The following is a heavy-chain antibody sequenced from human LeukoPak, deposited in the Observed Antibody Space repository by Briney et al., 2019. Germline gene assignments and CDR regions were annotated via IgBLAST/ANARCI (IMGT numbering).Heavy chain of an antibody. J-gene: IGHJ5*02. CDR2: INPSGGST. Sequence: GASVKVSCKAFGYTFTGYFMHWVRQAPGQGLEWMGLINPSGGSTRYAQKFQGRVTMTRDMSTSTVYMELSSLRSEDTAVYYCARALPHRRLMDTTMEQHWFDPWGQGTLVTVSS. CDR1: GYTFTGYF. D-gene: IGHD5-18*01. CDR3: ARALPHRRLMDTTMEQHWFDP. V-gene: IGHV1-46*01.